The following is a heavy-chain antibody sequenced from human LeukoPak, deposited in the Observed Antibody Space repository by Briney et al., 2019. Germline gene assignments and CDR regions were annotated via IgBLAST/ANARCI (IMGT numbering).Heavy chain of an antibody. CDR3: ARDGPHYDLDV. CDR1: GLTFSVFG. Sequence: GGSLRLSCAASGLTFSVFGLHWIRQAPGKSLEWVTFISYDRSNTYYVESVKGRFTISRDFSKNSLSLQMNSLRAEDTAVYYCARDGPHYDLDVWGQGTTVTVSS. CDR2: ISYDRSNT. V-gene: IGHV3-33*01. J-gene: IGHJ6*02. D-gene: IGHD3-3*01.